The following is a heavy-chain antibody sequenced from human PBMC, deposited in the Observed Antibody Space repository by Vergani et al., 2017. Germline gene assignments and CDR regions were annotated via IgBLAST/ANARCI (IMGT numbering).Heavy chain of an antibody. CDR2: INHSGST. D-gene: IGHD2-2*01. J-gene: IGHJ1*01. V-gene: IGHV4-34*01. Sequence: QVQLQQWGAGLLKPSETLSLTCAVYGGSFSGYYWSWIRQPPGKGLEWIGEINHSGSTNYNPSLKSRVTISVDTSKDQFSLNLNAVTAADTAVYYCARGWLPAAQRGLQHWGQGTLVTVSS. CDR1: GGSFSGYY. CDR3: ARGWLPAAQRGLQH.